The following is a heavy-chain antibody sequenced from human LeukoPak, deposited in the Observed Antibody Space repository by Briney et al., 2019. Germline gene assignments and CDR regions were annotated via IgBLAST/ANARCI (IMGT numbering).Heavy chain of an antibody. J-gene: IGHJ4*02. D-gene: IGHD6-13*01. V-gene: IGHV4-38-2*02. CDR1: GYSISSGYY. CDR2: IYHSGRT. CDR3: ARGLSTSWLPTFEF. Sequence: SETLSLTCTVSGYSISSGYYWGWIRQPPGKGLEWIGSIYHSGRTYYNPSLKSRVTISVDTSKNQFSLKLSSVTAADTAVYYCARGLSTSWLPTFEFWGQGTLVTVSS.